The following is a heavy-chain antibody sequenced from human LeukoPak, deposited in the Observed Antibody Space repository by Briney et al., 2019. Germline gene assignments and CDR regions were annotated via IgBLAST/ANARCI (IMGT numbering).Heavy chain of an antibody. V-gene: IGHV1-2*02. J-gene: IGHJ6*03. Sequence: ASVKVSCKASGYTFTGYYMHWVRQAPGQGLEWMGWTNPNSGGTNYAQKFQGRVTMTRDTSISTAYMELSRLRSDDTAVYYCARAVSGLYYYYYYMDVWGKGTTVTVSS. CDR2: TNPNSGGT. CDR1: GYTFTGYY. CDR3: ARAVSGLYYYYYYMDV. D-gene: IGHD3-10*01.